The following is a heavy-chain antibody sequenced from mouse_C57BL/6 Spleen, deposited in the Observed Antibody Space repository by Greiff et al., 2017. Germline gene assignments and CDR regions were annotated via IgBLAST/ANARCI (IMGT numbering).Heavy chain of an antibody. D-gene: IGHD2-13*01. Sequence: QVQLQQPGAELVRPGSSVKLSCKASGYTFTSYWLDWVKQRPGPGLEWIGNIHPSDSDTNYNQTFNDKATLTVDKSSSTAYMQLSSLTSEDSAVNYCARGRGLFDYWGKGTTLTVSS. CDR2: IHPSDSDT. V-gene: IGHV1-61*01. J-gene: IGHJ2*01. CDR3: ARGRGLFDY. CDR1: GYTFTSYW.